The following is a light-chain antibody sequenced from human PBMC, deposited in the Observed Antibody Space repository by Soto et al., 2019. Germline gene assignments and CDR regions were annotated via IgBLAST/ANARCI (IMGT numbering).Light chain of an antibody. V-gene: IGLV1-51*01. CDR1: SSNIVNNY. CDR2: DNN. J-gene: IGLJ2*01. CDR3: GAWDSSLSAAE. Sequence: QSVLTQPPSVSAAPGQKVTISCSGSSSNIVNNYVSWYQQLPGTAPKLLIYDNNKRPSGIPDRFSGSKSGTSATLGITGLQTGDEADYYCGAWDSSLSAAEFGGGTKVTVL.